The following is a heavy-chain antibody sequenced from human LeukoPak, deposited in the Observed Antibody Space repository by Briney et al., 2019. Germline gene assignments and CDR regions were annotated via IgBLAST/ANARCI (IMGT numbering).Heavy chain of an antibody. D-gene: IGHD3-3*01. V-gene: IGHV4-30-2*01. CDR3: ARVNPYYHFWSGYPLYKWFDP. Sequence: SETLSLTCAVSGGSISSGGYSWSWIRQPPGRGLEWIGYIYHSGSTYYNQSLKSRGTMSVDRAKNQFSLKLSSVTAADTAVYYCARVNPYYHFWSGYPLYKWFDPWGQGTLVTVSS. J-gene: IGHJ5*02. CDR1: GGSISSGGYS. CDR2: IYHSGST.